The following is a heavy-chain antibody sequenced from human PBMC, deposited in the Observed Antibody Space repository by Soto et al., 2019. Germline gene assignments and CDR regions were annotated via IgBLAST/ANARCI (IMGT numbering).Heavy chain of an antibody. J-gene: IGHJ3*02. D-gene: IGHD1-7*01. CDR1: GFIFSGFD. CDR3: ARGGEYNWKYAFDI. CDR2: IWYDGSNK. Sequence: QEHLVESGGGVVQPGRSLRLSCVASGFIFSGFDMHWVRQAPGKGLEWVSHIWYDGSNKYYADSVKGRFTSSRDNFKKTLYLQMNSLRAEDTAVYFCARGGEYNWKYAFDIWGQGTMVAVSS. V-gene: IGHV3-33*01.